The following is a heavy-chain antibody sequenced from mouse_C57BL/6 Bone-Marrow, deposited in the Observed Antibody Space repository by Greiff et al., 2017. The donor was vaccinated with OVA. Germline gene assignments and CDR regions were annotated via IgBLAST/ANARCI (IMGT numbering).Heavy chain of an antibody. CDR3: TRNSSEDYFDY. V-gene: IGHV5-9-1*02. J-gene: IGHJ2*01. CDR1: GFTFSSYA. Sequence: EVMLVESGEGLVKPGGSLKLSCAASGFTFSSYAMSWVRQTPEKRLEWVAYISSGGDYIYYADTVKGRFTISRDNARNTLYLQMSSLKSEDTAMYYCTRNSSEDYFDYWGQGTTLTVSS. CDR2: ISSGGDYI. D-gene: IGHD1-1*01.